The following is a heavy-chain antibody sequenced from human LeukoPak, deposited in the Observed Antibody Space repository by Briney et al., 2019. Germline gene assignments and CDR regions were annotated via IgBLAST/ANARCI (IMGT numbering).Heavy chain of an antibody. D-gene: IGHD3-10*01. V-gene: IGHV3-9*01. Sequence: GGSLRLSCVASGFAFDNFAMHWVRRAPGKGLEWVSGISYNSGGRGYADSVKGRFTISRDNAKNSLYLQMNSLRSEDTALYYCAKDSIGEASGGMDVWGQGTTVTVSS. CDR3: AKDSIGEASGGMDV. CDR2: ISYNSGGR. CDR1: GFAFDNFA. J-gene: IGHJ6*02.